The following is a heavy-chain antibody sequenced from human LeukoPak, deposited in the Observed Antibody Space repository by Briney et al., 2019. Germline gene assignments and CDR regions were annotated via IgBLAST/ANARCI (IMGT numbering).Heavy chain of an antibody. V-gene: IGHV1-8*03. CDR1: GYTFTSSD. D-gene: IGHD2-15*01. CDR2: MNPNSGNT. CDR3: ARKDCSGGSCYSNWFDP. J-gene: IGHJ5*02. Sequence: ASVKVSCKASGYTFTSSDINWVRQAAGQGLEWMGWMNPNSGNTGYAQKFQGRVTITRNTSISTAYMELSSLRSEDTAVYYCARKDCSGGSCYSNWFDPWGQGTLFTVSS.